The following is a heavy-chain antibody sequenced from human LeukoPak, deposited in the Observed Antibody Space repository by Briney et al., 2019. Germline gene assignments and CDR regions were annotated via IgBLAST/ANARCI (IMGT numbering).Heavy chain of an antibody. CDR2: IYYSGST. Sequence: SETLSLTCTVSGGYISSYYWSWIRQPPGKGLEWIGYIYYSGSTNNNPSLKSRVTISVDTSKNQFSLKLSSVTAADTAVYSCARGGARGFDYWGQGTPVTVSS. V-gene: IGHV4-59*01. D-gene: IGHD3-10*01. CDR1: GGYISSYY. J-gene: IGHJ4*02. CDR3: ARGGARGFDY.